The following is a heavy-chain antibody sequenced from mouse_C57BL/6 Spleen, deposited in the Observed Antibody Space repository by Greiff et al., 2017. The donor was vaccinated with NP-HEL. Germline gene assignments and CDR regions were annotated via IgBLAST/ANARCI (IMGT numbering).Heavy chain of an antibody. CDR3: TTYMGYFDV. Sequence: QVQLQQSGAELVRPGASVTLSCKASGYTFTDYEMHWVKQTPVHGLEWIGAIDPETGGTAYNQKFKGTAILTADKSSSTAYMELRSLTSEDSAVYYCTTYMGYFDVWGTGTTVTVSS. CDR2: IDPETGGT. J-gene: IGHJ1*03. CDR1: GYTFTDYE. D-gene: IGHD5-1*01. V-gene: IGHV1-15*01.